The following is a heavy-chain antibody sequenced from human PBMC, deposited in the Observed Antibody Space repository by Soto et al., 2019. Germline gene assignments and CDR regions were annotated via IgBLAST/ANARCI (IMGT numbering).Heavy chain of an antibody. D-gene: IGHD4-17*01. CDR3: ARMQYGDYVGYYFDY. Sequence: QVPLVQSGAEVKKPGASVKVSCKASGYTFTSYGISWVRQAPGQGLEWMGWISAYNGNTNYAQKLQGRVTMTTDTSTSTAYMELRSLRSDDTAVYYCARMQYGDYVGYYFDYWGQGTLVTVSS. J-gene: IGHJ4*02. CDR2: ISAYNGNT. V-gene: IGHV1-18*01. CDR1: GYTFTSYG.